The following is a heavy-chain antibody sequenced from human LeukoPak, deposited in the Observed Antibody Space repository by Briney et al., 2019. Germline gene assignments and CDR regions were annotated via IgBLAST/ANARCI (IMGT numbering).Heavy chain of an antibody. D-gene: IGHD2-2*03. Sequence: SVKVSCKASGGTFSSYAISWVRQAPGQGLEWMGGIIPIFGTANYAQKFQGRVTITTDESTSTAYMELSSLRSEDTAVYYCASGYCSSTSCYLYFDYWGQGTLVTVSS. V-gene: IGHV1-69*05. CDR2: IIPIFGTA. CDR1: GGTFSSYA. CDR3: ASGYCSSTSCYLYFDY. J-gene: IGHJ4*02.